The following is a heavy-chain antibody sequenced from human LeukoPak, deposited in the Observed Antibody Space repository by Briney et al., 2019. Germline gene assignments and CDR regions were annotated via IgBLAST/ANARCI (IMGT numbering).Heavy chain of an antibody. D-gene: IGHD2-21*01. Sequence: PSETLSLTXAVSGYSISSGYYWGWIRQPPGKGLEWIGSIYHSGSTYYNPSLKSRVTISVDTSKNQFSLKLSSVTAADTAVYYCARLMNTPDVIATPDYWGQGTLVTVSS. CDR2: IYHSGST. CDR3: ARLMNTPDVIATPDY. V-gene: IGHV4-38-2*01. CDR1: GYSISSGYY. J-gene: IGHJ4*02.